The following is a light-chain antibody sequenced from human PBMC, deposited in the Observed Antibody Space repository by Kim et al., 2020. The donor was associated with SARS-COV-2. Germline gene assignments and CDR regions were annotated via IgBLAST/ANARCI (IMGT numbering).Light chain of an antibody. CDR2: AVS. CDR1: QSITTY. V-gene: IGKV1-39*01. J-gene: IGKJ2*01. Sequence: SASIGDRVTITRRGSQSITTYLYWYQQKPGKAPNLLIYAVSNLQSGVPSRFSGSGSGTDFTLAISSLQPEDFATYYCQQSYDTPYTFGRGPSWRSN. CDR3: QQSYDTPYT.